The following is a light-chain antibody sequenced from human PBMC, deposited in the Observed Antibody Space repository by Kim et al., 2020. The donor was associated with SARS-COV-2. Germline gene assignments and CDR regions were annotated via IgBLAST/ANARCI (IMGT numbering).Light chain of an antibody. J-gene: IGKJ2*01. CDR1: ENIGTC. CDR2: LAS. V-gene: IGKV1-5*03. CDR3: QHYSHFPYT. Sequence: ASVGHRVTLSCRTSENIGTCVAWYQQKPGRAPSLLIYLASTLESGVPSRFSGTGSGTEFSLSITSLQPDDFATYVCQHYSHFPYTFGQETKLEI.